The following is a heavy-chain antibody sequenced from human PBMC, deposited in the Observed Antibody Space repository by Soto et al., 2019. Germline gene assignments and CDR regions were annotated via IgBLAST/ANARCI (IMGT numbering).Heavy chain of an antibody. V-gene: IGHV4-30-4*01. J-gene: IGHJ6*02. CDR3: ATVSYGKYYYYGMDV. CDR1: GGSISSGDYY. Sequence: SETLSLTCTVSGGSISSGDYYWSWIRQPPGKGLEWIGYIYYSGSTYYNPSLKSRVTISVDTSKNQFSLKLSSVTAADTAVYYCATVSYGKYYYYGMDVWGQGTTVTVSS. CDR2: IYYSGST. D-gene: IGHD5-18*01.